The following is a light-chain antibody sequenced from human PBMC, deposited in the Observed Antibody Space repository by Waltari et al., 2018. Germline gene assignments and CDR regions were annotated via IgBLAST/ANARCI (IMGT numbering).Light chain of an antibody. Sequence: EIVMTQSPATLSVSPGERATLSCRASQSVSSNLAWYQQKPGQAPRLLIYGASTRATGIPARCSGSGSGTEFTLTISSMQSEDFAVYDCQQYNNWPRTFGGGTKVEIK. CDR1: QSVSSN. V-gene: IGKV3-15*01. J-gene: IGKJ4*01. CDR3: QQYNNWPRT. CDR2: GAS.